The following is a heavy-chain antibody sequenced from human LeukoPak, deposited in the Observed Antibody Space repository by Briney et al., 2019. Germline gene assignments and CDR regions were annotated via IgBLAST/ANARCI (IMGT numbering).Heavy chain of an antibody. CDR1: GGSISSYY. D-gene: IGHD4-17*01. CDR2: IYYSGST. Sequence: SETLSLTCTVSGGSISSYYWSWIRQPPGKGLEWIGYIYYSGSTNYNPSLKSQVTISVDTSKNQFSLKLSSVTAADTAVYYCARQRRTVTIFYWYFDLWGRGTLVTVSS. V-gene: IGHV4-59*08. CDR3: ARQRRTVTIFYWYFDL. J-gene: IGHJ2*01.